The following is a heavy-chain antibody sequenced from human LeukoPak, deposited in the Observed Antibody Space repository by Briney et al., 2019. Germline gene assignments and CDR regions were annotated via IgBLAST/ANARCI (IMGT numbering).Heavy chain of an antibody. Sequence: SETLSLTCTVSGYSISSGYYWGWIGQPPGKGLEGIGSIYHSGSTYYNPSLKRRVTISVDTSKNQFSLKLRSVPAEDTAVYYCARDVEMATNGGFDYWGPGTLVIVSS. CDR2: IYHSGST. J-gene: IGHJ4*01. CDR1: GYSISSGYY. CDR3: ARDVEMATNGGFDY. D-gene: IGHD5-24*01. V-gene: IGHV4-38-2*02.